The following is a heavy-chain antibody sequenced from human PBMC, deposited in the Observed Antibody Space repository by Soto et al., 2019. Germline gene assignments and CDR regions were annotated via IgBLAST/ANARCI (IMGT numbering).Heavy chain of an antibody. CDR3: ARDITTMDV. Sequence: QVQLVQSGAEVKKPGASVKVSCKASGYTFTSYGISWVRQAPGQGLEWMGWIRAYNGNTNYAQKHQARITMTTATSTTTAYRELRSLRSDVTAVYYCARDITTMDVWGQGITVTVSS. D-gene: IGHD1-1*01. J-gene: IGHJ6*02. CDR1: GYTFTSYG. CDR2: IRAYNGNT. V-gene: IGHV1-18*01.